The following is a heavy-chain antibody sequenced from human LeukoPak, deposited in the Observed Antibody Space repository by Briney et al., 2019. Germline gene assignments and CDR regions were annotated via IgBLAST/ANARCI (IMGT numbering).Heavy chain of an antibody. D-gene: IGHD3-22*01. J-gene: IGHJ4*02. CDR1: GFTFIKYA. Sequence: GGSLRLSCAVSGFTFIKYAMSWVRQAPGKGLEWVSAISGSGDSTYYADSVKGRFTISRDNSKNTLYLQMNSLRVEDTALYYCAKEVGYDSSDYLVYWGQETLVTVSS. CDR2: ISGSGDST. CDR3: AKEVGYDSSDYLVY. V-gene: IGHV3-23*01.